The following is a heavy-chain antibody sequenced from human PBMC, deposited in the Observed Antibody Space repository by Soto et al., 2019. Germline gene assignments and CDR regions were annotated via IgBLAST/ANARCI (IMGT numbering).Heavy chain of an antibody. CDR1: GYSTTKYG. J-gene: IGHJ6*02. V-gene: IGHV1-3*01. CDR3: AGVIRYFDFHIEV. CDR2: INAANGDT. Sequence: ASVKVSCKASGYSTTKYGTHWVRQAPGQGLEWMAWINAANGDTKYSQNLQGRVTLTRDTSANTVYMELSSLRSEDTAVYYCAGVIRYFDFHIEVWGQGTTVTVSS. D-gene: IGHD3-9*01.